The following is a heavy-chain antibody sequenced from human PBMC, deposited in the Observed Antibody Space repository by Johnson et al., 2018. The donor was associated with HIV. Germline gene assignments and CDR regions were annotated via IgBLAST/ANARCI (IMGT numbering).Heavy chain of an antibody. J-gene: IGHJ3*02. Sequence: QVQLVESGGGVVQPGRSLRLSCEASGFTFSSYPMHWVRQAPGKGLEWVAVISYDGSNKYYADSVKGRFTISRDNSTNTLYLQMNSLRAEDTAVYYCAREAGTAFDIWGQGTMVTVSS. V-gene: IGHV3-30-3*01. CDR2: ISYDGSNK. CDR3: AREAGTAFDI. CDR1: GFTFSSYP.